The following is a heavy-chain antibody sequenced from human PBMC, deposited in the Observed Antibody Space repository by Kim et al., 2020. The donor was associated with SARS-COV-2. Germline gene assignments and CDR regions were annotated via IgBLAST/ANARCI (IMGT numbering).Heavy chain of an antibody. V-gene: IGHV3-49*03. Sequence: GGSLRLSCTASGFTFGDYAIIWFRKAPGKGLEWVAFIRSKTYGGTTEYASSVQGRFTISSDDSNSIPYLQMNSLTTEDTALYYCSREYSIMQWSWDPWSQGTLPTVS. CDR3: SREYSIMQWSWDP. CDR2: IRSKTYGGTT. J-gene: IGHJ5*02. CDR1: GFTFGDYA. D-gene: IGHD3-16*01.